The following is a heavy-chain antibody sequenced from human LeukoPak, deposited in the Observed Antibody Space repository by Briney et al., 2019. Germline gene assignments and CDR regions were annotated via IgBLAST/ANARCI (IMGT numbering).Heavy chain of an antibody. CDR2: FDPEDGET. J-gene: IGHJ6*02. D-gene: IGHD3-10*01. Sequence: ASVKVSCKVSGYTLTELSMHWVRQAPGKGLEWMGGFDPEDGETIYAQKFQGRVTMTEDTSTDTAYMELSSLRSEDTAVYYCATSVGPGWFETYGMDVWGQGTTVTVSS. CDR1: GYTLTELS. CDR3: ATSVGPGWFETYGMDV. V-gene: IGHV1-24*01.